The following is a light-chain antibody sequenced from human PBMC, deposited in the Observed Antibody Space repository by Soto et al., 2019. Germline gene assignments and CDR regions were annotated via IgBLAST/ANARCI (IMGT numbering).Light chain of an antibody. CDR2: GAS. CDR3: QQYNDWPLT. CDR1: QSVNSH. V-gene: IGKV3-15*01. J-gene: IGKJ4*01. Sequence: EVVMTQSPATLSVSPGERATLSCRASQSVNSHLAWYQQKPGQAPRLLIDGASTRATGTPARFSGSGSGTEFILTISSLQSEDFAVYYCQQYNDWPLTFGGGTRVEIK.